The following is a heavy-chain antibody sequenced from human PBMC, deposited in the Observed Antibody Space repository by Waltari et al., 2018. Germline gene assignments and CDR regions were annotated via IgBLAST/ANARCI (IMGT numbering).Heavy chain of an antibody. CDR3: ARGSPHFNWNYGYYYYGMDV. CDR2: MNPNSGNT. J-gene: IGHJ6*02. Sequence: QVQLVQSGAEVKKPGASVKVSCKASGYTFTSYDINWVRQATGQGPEWMGWMNPNSGNTGYAQKFQGRVTMTRNTSISTAYMELSSLRSEDTAVYYCARGSPHFNWNYGYYYYGMDVWGQGTTVTVSS. V-gene: IGHV1-8*01. CDR1: GYTFTSYD. D-gene: IGHD1-7*01.